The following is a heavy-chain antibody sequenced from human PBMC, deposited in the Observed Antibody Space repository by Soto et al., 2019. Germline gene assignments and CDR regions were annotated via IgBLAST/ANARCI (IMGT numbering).Heavy chain of an antibody. Sequence: SVKVSCKASGGTFSNYAISWVRQAPGQGLEWMGGIIPIFGTANYAQKFQGRVTITADKSTSTAYMELSSLRSEDTAVYYSARSTKRGYCSSTSCLKPLYGPYYYYGMDVWGQGTTVTVSS. V-gene: IGHV1-69*06. CDR1: GGTFSNYA. D-gene: IGHD2-2*01. J-gene: IGHJ6*02. CDR2: IIPIFGTA. CDR3: ARSTKRGYCSSTSCLKPLYGPYYYYGMDV.